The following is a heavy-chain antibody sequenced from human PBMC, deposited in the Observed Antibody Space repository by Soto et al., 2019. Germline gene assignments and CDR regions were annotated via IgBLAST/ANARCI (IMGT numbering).Heavy chain of an antibody. CDR2: IWYDGSNK. CDR3: ARERYYDTSGYYYGYWYFDL. Sequence: QVQLVESGGGVVQPGGSLRLSCAASGFTFSSYGMHWVRQAPGKGLEWVAVIWYDGSNKYYADSVKGRFTISRDNSKNTLYLQMNSLRAEDTAVYYCARERYYDTSGYYYGYWYFDLWGRGTLVTVSS. D-gene: IGHD3-22*01. J-gene: IGHJ2*01. V-gene: IGHV3-33*01. CDR1: GFTFSSYG.